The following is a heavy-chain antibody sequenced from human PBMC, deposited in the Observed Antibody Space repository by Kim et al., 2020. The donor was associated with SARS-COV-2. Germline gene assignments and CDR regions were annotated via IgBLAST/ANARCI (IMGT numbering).Heavy chain of an antibody. J-gene: IGHJ6*02. CDR1: GFIFSDYY. CDR3: ARVDGLRGLDYFGMDV. CDR2: ISSSGSYT. D-gene: IGHD3-16*01. Sequence: GGSLRLSCAASGFIFSDYYMTWIRQVPGKGLEWVSYISSSGSYTNFADSVKGRFTISRDNVENSLFLQMNSLTAEDTAVYYCARVDGLRGLDYFGMDVWGHGPSVIVSS. V-gene: IGHV3-11*06.